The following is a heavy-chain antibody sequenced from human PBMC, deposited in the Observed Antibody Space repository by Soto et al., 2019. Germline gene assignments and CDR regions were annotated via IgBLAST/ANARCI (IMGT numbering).Heavy chain of an antibody. CDR2: IYYSGTT. J-gene: IGHJ4*02. D-gene: IGHD2-15*01. CDR1: GGSVSSGSYY. CDR3: ARRYCSGGSCYLDY. V-gene: IGHV4-61*01. Sequence: QVQLQESGPGLVKPSETLSLTCTVSGGSVSSGSYYWSWIRQPPGKGLEWIGYIYYSGTTNYNPPLKSRVTISVDTSKNQFSLRLSSVTAADTAVYYCARRYCSGGSCYLDYWGQGTLVTVSS.